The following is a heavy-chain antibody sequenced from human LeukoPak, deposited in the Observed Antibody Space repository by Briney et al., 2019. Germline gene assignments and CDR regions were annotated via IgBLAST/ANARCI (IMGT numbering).Heavy chain of an antibody. J-gene: IGHJ4*02. CDR1: GGSLSSHY. CDR2: IYNTGST. CDR3: ARVLTYDSSALDHYFDY. V-gene: IGHV4-59*08. D-gene: IGHD3-22*01. Sequence: SETLSLTCTVSGGSLSSHYWTWIRQPPGKGLEWIGYIYNTGSTNYNPSLKSRVTISVDTSKNQFSLKLSSVTAAETAVYYCARVLTYDSSALDHYFDYWGQGNLVTVSS.